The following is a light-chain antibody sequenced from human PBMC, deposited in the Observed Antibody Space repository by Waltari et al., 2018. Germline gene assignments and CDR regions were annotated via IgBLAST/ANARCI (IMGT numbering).Light chain of an antibody. V-gene: IGKV3-20*01. Sequence: EIVLTQSPGTLSLSPGETATLSCRASQSVTSSYLAWYQQKPGQAPRLLIYGASSRATGNPDRFSGSGSGTDFTLTISRLEPEDVAVYYCQQYGSSPYTFGQGTKLEIK. CDR3: QQYGSSPYT. CDR2: GAS. J-gene: IGKJ2*01. CDR1: QSVTSSY.